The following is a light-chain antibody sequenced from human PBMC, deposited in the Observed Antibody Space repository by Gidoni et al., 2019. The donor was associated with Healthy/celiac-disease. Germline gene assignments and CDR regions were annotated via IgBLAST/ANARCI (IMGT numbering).Light chain of an antibody. J-gene: IGKJ1*01. CDR3: LHYYRAPTWA. V-gene: IGKV4-1*01. CDR2: WAS. CDR1: QSVLYSSNNKNY. Sequence: DIVMTQSPDSLAVSLGERATINCKSSQSVLYSSNNKNYLAWYQQKPGQPPKLPIFWASTRGSGVPDRFSGSGSGTDFTLTISSLRAEDVAVYYCLHYYRAPTWAFGQGTRVEIK.